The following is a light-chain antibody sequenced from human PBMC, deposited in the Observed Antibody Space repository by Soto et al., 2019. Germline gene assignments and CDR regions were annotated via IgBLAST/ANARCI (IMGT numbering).Light chain of an antibody. Sequence: DIQMTPSPSSLSASVGDTVTITCRASQSISVHLNWYQQKPGKVPKLLIYAASNLQSGVPSSFSGSGSETDFALTISSLQPEDFATYYCQQSYITPYTFGQVTKLQIK. V-gene: IGKV1-39*01. CDR1: QSISVH. CDR2: AAS. CDR3: QQSYITPYT. J-gene: IGKJ2*01.